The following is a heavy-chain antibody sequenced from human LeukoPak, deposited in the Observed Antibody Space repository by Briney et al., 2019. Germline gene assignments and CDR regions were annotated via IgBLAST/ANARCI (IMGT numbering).Heavy chain of an antibody. Sequence: GASVKVSCKASGYIFSHYYIHWVRQAPGQGLEWVGIINPSGGDTSYAQMFQGRVSMTRDTSTNTVYMELSSQRSEDTAVYYCARGRAVWGNYYFDLWGQGTLVTVSS. CDR2: INPSGGDT. V-gene: IGHV1-46*01. D-gene: IGHD3-16*01. CDR3: ARGRAVWGNYYFDL. CDR1: GYIFSHYY. J-gene: IGHJ4*02.